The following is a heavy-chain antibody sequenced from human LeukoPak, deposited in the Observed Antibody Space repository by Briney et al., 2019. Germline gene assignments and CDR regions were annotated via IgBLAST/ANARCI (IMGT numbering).Heavy chain of an antibody. CDR1: GFGFTSYG. J-gene: IGHJ4*02. Sequence: ASVKVSCKASGFGFTSYGTSWVRQAPGQGLEWMGWISAYNGNTHYAQKLQGRVTMTTDTSASTAYMELRSLTSDDTAVYYCAREPKSLGDLFFIDYWGQGTLVTVSS. D-gene: IGHD3-16*01. CDR3: AREPKSLGDLFFIDY. V-gene: IGHV1-18*01. CDR2: ISAYNGNT.